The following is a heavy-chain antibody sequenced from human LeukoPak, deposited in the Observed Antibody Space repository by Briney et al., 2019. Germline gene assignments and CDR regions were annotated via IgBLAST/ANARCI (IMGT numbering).Heavy chain of an antibody. CDR1: GGSFSGYY. CDR2: INHSGST. Sequence: SETLSLTCAVYGGSFSGYYWSWIRQPPGKGLEWIGEINHSGSTNYNPSLKSRVTISVDTSKNQFSLKLSSVTAADTAVYYCARGPDILTGYYIEYFQHRGQGTLVTVSS. CDR3: ARGPDILTGYYIEYFQH. J-gene: IGHJ1*01. V-gene: IGHV4-34*01. D-gene: IGHD3-9*01.